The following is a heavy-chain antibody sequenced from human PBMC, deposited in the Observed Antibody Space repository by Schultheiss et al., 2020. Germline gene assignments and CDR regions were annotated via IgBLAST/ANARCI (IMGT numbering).Heavy chain of an antibody. CDR1: GGSFSSGGYS. Sequence: SETLSLTCAVYGGSFSSGGYSWSWIRQPPGKGLEWIGYIYYSGSTNYNPSLKSRVTISVDTSKNQFSLKLSSVTAADTAVYYCTPEVGATEGVAFDIWGQGTMVTVSS. CDR3: TPEVGATEGVAFDI. D-gene: IGHD1-26*01. CDR2: IYYSGST. J-gene: IGHJ3*02. V-gene: IGHV4-61*08.